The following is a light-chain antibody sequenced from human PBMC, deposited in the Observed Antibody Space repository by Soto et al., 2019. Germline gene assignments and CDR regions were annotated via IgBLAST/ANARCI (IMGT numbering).Light chain of an antibody. CDR1: PSVSNS. CDR3: QQTYTTPPHT. CDR2: DAF. V-gene: IGKV3-11*01. J-gene: IGKJ2*01. Sequence: ESVLTQSPATLSLSPGERATLSCRASPSVSNSLAWYHHKPGQAPRLLIYDAFNRATGVPTRFSGSGSGTGFTLTISSLEPEDFATYFCQQTYTTPPHTFGQGTHLEI.